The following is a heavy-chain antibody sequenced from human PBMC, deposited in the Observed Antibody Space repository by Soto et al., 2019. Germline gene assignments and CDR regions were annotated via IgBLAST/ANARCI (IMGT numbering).Heavy chain of an antibody. CDR2: IYYSGST. D-gene: IGHD4-17*01. Sequence: QVQLQESGPGLVKPSQALSLICTVSGGSISSAGYHWSWIRQHPGKALEWIGYIYYSGSTYYSPSRKSRLTISVDTSKNQFPLELSSVTAADTAVYYCARKTTVTTSGRGAFDYWGQGTLVNVSS. CDR3: ARKTTVTTSGRGAFDY. J-gene: IGHJ4*02. V-gene: IGHV4-31*03. CDR1: GGSISSAGYH.